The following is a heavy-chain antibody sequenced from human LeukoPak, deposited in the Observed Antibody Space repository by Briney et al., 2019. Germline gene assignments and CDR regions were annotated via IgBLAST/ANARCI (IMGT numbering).Heavy chain of an antibody. CDR3: ARDYWRNYDY. Sequence: GRSLRLSCAASGFTFSDYAMHWVRQAPGKGLEWVAVLSKDGSDKYYPGSVRGRFTISRDNSKNTIYLQMDSLRAEDTAIYYCARDYWRNYDYWGQGTLVTVSS. CDR1: GFTFSDYA. CDR2: LSKDGSDK. V-gene: IGHV3-30-3*01. J-gene: IGHJ4*02. D-gene: IGHD1-7*01.